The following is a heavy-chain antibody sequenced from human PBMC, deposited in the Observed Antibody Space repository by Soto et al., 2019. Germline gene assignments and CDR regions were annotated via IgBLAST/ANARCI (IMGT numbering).Heavy chain of an antibody. CDR3: AKDQGQWLGVFDY. D-gene: IGHD6-19*01. CDR1: GFTFSSYG. Sequence: PGGSLRLSCAASGFTFSSYGMHWVRQAPGKGLEWVAVISYDGSNKYYADSVKGRFTISRDNSKNTLYLQMNSLRAEDTAVYYCAKDQGQWLGVFDYWGQGTLVTVSS. V-gene: IGHV3-30*18. J-gene: IGHJ4*02. CDR2: ISYDGSNK.